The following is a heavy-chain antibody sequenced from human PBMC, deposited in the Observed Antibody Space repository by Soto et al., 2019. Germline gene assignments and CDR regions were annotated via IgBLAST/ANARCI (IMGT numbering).Heavy chain of an antibody. CDR2: IYHSGST. Sequence: SETLSLTCAVSGGSISSSNWWSWVRQPPGKGLEWIGEIYHSGSTNYNPSLKSRVTISVDKSKNQFSLKLSSVTAADTAVYYCVRDRTGTTGYYYGMDVWGQGTTVTVS. V-gene: IGHV4-4*02. CDR3: VRDRTGTTGYYYGMDV. CDR1: GGSISSSNW. D-gene: IGHD1-7*01. J-gene: IGHJ6*02.